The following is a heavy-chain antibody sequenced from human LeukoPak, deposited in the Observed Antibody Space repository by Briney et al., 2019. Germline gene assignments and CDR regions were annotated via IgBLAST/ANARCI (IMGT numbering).Heavy chain of an antibody. CDR2: INSDGSST. V-gene: IGHV3-74*01. D-gene: IGHD2-15*01. J-gene: IGHJ3*02. Sequence: PGGSLRLSCAASGVTFSSYWMHWVRQAPGKGLVWVSRINSDGSSTSYADSVKGRFTISRDNAKNTLYLQMNSLRAEDTAVYYCARDLSPFMVVAATPEDAFDIWGQGTMVTVSS. CDR1: GVTFSSYW. CDR3: ARDLSPFMVVAATPEDAFDI.